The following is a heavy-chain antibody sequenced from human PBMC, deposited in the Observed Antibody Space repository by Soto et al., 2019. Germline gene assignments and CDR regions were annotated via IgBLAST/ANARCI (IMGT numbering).Heavy chain of an antibody. D-gene: IGHD6-13*01. CDR3: ARGPQQLYALYYYYYMDV. V-gene: IGHV4-34*01. Sequence: PSETLSLTCAVYGGSFSGYYWSWIRQPPWKGLEWIGEINHSGSTNYNPSLKSRVTISVDTSKNQFSLKLSSVTAADTAVYYCARGPQQLYALYYYYYMDVWGKGTTVTVSS. J-gene: IGHJ6*03. CDR1: GGSFSGYY. CDR2: INHSGST.